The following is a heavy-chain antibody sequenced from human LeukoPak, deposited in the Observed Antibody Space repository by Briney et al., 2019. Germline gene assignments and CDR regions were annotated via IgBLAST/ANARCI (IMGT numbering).Heavy chain of an antibody. D-gene: IGHD6-19*01. J-gene: IGHJ4*02. CDR1: GFTFSSYE. CDR3: AKDFPSKGNGWYPFDY. Sequence: GGSLRLSCAASGFTFSSYEMNWVRQAPGKGLEWVSYISSSGSTIYYADSVKGRFTISRDNSKNTPYLQMNSLRAEDTAVYYCAKDFPSKGNGWYPFDYWGQGTLVTVSS. V-gene: IGHV3-48*03. CDR2: ISSSGSTI.